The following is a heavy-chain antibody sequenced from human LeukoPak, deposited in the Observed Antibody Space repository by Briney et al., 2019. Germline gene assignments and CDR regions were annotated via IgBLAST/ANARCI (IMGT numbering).Heavy chain of an antibody. CDR3: ARHSEITGFPFDP. Sequence: SQSLSLTCTRSAGSISSYYRSWIRQPPGKELEWIGYIYTSGSTKYNPSLNNRVTISLDTSKNQFSLKLSSVTAADTAVYYCARHSEITGFPFDPWGQGTLVTVSS. V-gene: IGHV4-4*09. D-gene: IGHD1-20*01. CDR2: IYTSGST. J-gene: IGHJ5*02. CDR1: AGSISSYY.